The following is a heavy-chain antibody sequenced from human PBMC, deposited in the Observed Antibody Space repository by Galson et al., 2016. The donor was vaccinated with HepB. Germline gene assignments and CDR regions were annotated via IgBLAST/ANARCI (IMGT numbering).Heavy chain of an antibody. CDR3: GKRDYSDSDGYLPLFDR. J-gene: IGHJ4*02. V-gene: IGHV3-23*01. CDR2: ITGNGGTT. Sequence: SLRLSCAASGFTFNTYAMSWVRQAPGKGPEWVSAITGNGGTTYYTDSVTGRFTISRDNYKNTLYLQLNSLRVDDTAVYYCGKRDYSDSDGYLPLFDRWGQGTLVTVSS. CDR1: GFTFNTYA. D-gene: IGHD3-22*01.